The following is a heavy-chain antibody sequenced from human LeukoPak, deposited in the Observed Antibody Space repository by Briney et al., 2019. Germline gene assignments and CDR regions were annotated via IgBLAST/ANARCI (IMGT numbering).Heavy chain of an antibody. D-gene: IGHD5-18*01. J-gene: IGHJ4*02. Sequence: SGPTLVNPTQTLTLTCIFSGCSLSTRGMCVSWIRQPPGMALEWLALIVWDVDKYYSTSLKTRLTISKDASKNQVVLTMTNMDPVDTATYYCARSNVDTAMVDFDYWGQGTLVTVSS. CDR2: IVWDVDK. CDR1: GCSLSTRGMC. CDR3: ARSNVDTAMVDFDY. V-gene: IGHV2-70*01.